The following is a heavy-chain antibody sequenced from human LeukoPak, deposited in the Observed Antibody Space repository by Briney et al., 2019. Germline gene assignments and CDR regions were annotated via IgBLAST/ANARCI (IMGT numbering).Heavy chain of an antibody. V-gene: IGHV3-21*01. J-gene: IGHJ3*02. CDR1: GFIFSSYA. CDR3: ARDLVVAATSSSDAFDI. D-gene: IGHD2-15*01. Sequence: GRSLRLSCAASGFIFSSYAMHWVRQAPGKGLEWVSSISSSSSYIYYADSVKGRFTISRDNAKNSLYLQMNSLRAEDTAVYYCARDLVVAATSSSDAFDIWGQGTMVTVSS. CDR2: ISSSSSYI.